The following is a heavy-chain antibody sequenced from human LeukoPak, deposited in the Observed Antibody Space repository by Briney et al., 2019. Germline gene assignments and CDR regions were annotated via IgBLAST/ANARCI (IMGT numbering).Heavy chain of an antibody. CDR2: ISAYNGNT. CDR1: GYTLTSYG. CDR3: ARVYYYDSSGYYFDY. J-gene: IGHJ4*02. Sequence: ASVKLSCKASGYTLTSYGISWVRQAPGQGLEWIGSISAYNGNTNYAQKLQGRVTMTTDTSTSTAYMELRSLRADDTAVYYCARVYYYDSSGYYFDYWGQGTLVTVSS. D-gene: IGHD3-22*01. V-gene: IGHV1-18*01.